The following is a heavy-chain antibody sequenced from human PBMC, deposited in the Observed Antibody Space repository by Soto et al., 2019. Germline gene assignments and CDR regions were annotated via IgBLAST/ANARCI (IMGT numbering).Heavy chain of an antibody. CDR1: GFTFSSYG. J-gene: IGHJ6*03. D-gene: IGHD6-19*01. V-gene: IGHV3-33*01. CDR3: ARTIAVAPDYYYYYMDV. CDR2: IWYDGSNK. Sequence: GGSLRLSCAASGFTFSSYGMHWVRQAPGKGLEWVAVIWYDGSNKYYADSVKGRFTISRDNSKNTLYLQMNSLRAEDTAVYYCARTIAVAPDYYYYYMDVWGKGTTVTVSS.